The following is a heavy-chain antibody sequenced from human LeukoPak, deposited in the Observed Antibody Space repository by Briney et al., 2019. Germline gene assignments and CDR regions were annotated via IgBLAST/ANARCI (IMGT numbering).Heavy chain of an antibody. J-gene: IGHJ6*02. Sequence: GGSLRLSCAASGFTFSSYGMHWVRQAPGKGLEWVAVISYDRSNKYYADSVKGRFTISRDNSKNTLYLQMNSLRAEDTAVYYCAKDRQLLIFSYYYYYGMDVWGQGTTVTVSS. D-gene: IGHD3/OR15-3a*01. V-gene: IGHV3-30*18. CDR3: AKDRQLLIFSYYYYYGMDV. CDR1: GFTFSSYG. CDR2: ISYDRSNK.